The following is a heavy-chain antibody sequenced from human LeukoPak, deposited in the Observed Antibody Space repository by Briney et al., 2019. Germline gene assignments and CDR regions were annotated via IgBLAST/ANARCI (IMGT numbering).Heavy chain of an antibody. CDR3: ARGNMSPSAY. CDR2: VSTYNGNT. J-gene: IGHJ4*02. V-gene: IGHV1-18*01. Sequence: ASVKVCCESSGYTFTDYGITWVRQAPGQGLEWMGWVSTYNGNTNYAQNLQGRVTMTTDTYTSTAYMELRSLRSDDTAVYYCARGNMSPSAYWGQGTLVTVSS. D-gene: IGHD2/OR15-2a*01. CDR1: GYTFTDYG.